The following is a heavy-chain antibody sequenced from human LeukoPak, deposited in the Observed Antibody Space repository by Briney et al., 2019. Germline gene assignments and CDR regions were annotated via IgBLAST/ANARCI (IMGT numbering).Heavy chain of an antibody. D-gene: IGHD3-9*01. CDR1: GFIFRGYA. Sequence: AGGSLRLSCAASGFIFRGYAMNWVRQAPGKGLEWIGEINHSGSTNYNPSLKSRVTISVDTSKNQFSLKLSSVTAADTAVYYCARDSYDILTGHNNWFDPWGQGTLVTVSS. J-gene: IGHJ5*02. CDR3: ARDSYDILTGHNNWFDP. CDR2: INHSGST. V-gene: IGHV4-34*01.